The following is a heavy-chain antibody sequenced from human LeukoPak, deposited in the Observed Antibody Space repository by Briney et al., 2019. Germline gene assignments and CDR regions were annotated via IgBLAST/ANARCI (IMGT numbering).Heavy chain of an antibody. V-gene: IGHV3-7*01. Sequence: PGGSLRLSCAASGFTFSSYSMNWVRQAPGKGLEWVANIKLDGSEKYYGDAVKGRFTICRDNAKKALYLEMSRLGAEDTAVYYCARVNREDYLKDYHYYLWGQGTLVTVTS. CDR3: ARVNREDYLKDYHYYL. CDR2: IKLDGSEK. D-gene: IGHD3-10*01. CDR1: GFTFSSYS. J-gene: IGHJ4*02.